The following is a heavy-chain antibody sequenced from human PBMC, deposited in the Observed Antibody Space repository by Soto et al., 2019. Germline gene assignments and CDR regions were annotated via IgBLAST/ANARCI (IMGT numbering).Heavy chain of an antibody. V-gene: IGHV3-23*01. J-gene: IGHJ5*02. CDR3: AISYIKAPLADSLDP. Sequence: GGSLRLSCAASGFTFSSYAMSWVRQAPWKGLEWVSAISGSGGITYYADSVKGRFTISRDNSKNTLYLQMDSLRAEDTAVYYCAISYIKAPLADSLDPWGQGTLLTVSS. D-gene: IGHD3-16*01. CDR2: ISGSGGIT. CDR1: GFTFSSYA.